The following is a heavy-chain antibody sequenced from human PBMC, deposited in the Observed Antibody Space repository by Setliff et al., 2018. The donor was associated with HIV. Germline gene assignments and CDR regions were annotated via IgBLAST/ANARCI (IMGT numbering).Heavy chain of an antibody. V-gene: IGHV4-4*02. Sequence: SCAASGFTFRNFWMNWVRQPPGKGLEWIGEIYHSGSTNYNPSLKSRVTLSVDKSNNQFSLKLTSVTAADTAVYYCAARPAAEFFEHWGQGTLVTVSS. CDR2: IYHSGST. D-gene: IGHD6-25*01. CDR3: AARPAAEFFEH. J-gene: IGHJ4*02. CDR1: GFTFRNFW.